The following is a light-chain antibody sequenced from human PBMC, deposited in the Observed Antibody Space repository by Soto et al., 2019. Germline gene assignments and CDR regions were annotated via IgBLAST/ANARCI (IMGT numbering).Light chain of an antibody. Sequence: DIQLTQSPSSLSASVTDRVTITCRASQAINNNLNWYQQKLGKAPELLIYRASTLQSGVPSRFSGSGSGTDFTLTISSLEHEDFGTYYWQPSYSTPYTFGQGTKVEIK. J-gene: IGKJ2*01. CDR2: RAS. CDR3: QPSYSTPYT. V-gene: IGKV1-39*01. CDR1: QAINNN.